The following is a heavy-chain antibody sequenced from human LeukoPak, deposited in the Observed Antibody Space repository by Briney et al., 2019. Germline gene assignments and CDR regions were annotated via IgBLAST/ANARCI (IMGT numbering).Heavy chain of an antibody. D-gene: IGHD6-13*01. V-gene: IGHV3-30-3*01. Sequence: GSLRLSCAASGFPFSSYAMHWVRQAPGKGLEWVAVISYDGSNKYYADSVKGRFTISRDNSKNTLYLQMNSLRAEDTAVYYCARARIAAALGNWFDPWGQGTLVTVSS. CDR3: ARARIAAALGNWFDP. J-gene: IGHJ5*02. CDR1: GFPFSSYA. CDR2: ISYDGSNK.